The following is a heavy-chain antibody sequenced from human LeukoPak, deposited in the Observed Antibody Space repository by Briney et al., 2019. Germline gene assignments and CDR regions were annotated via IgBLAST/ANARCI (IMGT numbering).Heavy chain of an antibody. Sequence: GASVKVSCKASGGTFSSYAISWARQAPGQGLEWMGRIIPIFGTANYAQKLQGRVTITTDESTSTAYMELSSLRSEGTAVYYCARDVGYWSGVSCSIRPGGDYWGQGTLVTVSS. D-gene: IGHD2-15*01. CDR2: IIPIFGTA. CDR1: GGTFSSYA. CDR3: ARDVGYWSGVSCSIRPGGDY. J-gene: IGHJ4*02. V-gene: IGHV1-69*05.